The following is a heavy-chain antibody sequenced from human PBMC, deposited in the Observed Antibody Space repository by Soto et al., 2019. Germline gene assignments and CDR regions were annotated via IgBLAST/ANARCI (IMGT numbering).Heavy chain of an antibody. D-gene: IGHD3-10*01. Sequence: PSETLSLTCAVYGGSFSGYYWSWIRQPPGKGLEWIGEINHSGSTNYNPSLKSRVTISVDTSKNQFSLKLSSVTAADTAVYYCASWTYYYGSGTFPGVWGQGTLGTVSS. J-gene: IGHJ4*02. V-gene: IGHV4-34*01. CDR3: ASWTYYYGSGTFPGV. CDR2: INHSGST. CDR1: GGSFSGYY.